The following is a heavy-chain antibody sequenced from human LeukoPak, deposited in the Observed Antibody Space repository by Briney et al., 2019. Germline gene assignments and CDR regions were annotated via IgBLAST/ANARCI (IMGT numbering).Heavy chain of an antibody. V-gene: IGHV1-69*05. CDR2: IIPIFGTA. D-gene: IGHD1-26*01. CDR3: AGVVGATLNYYYYYYMDV. J-gene: IGHJ6*03. CDR1: GGTFSSYA. Sequence: GTSVKVSCKASGGTFSSYAISWVRQAPGQGLEWMGGIIPIFGTANYAQKFQGRVTITTDESTSTAYMELSSLRSEDTAVYYCAGVVGATLNYYYYYYMDVWGKGTTVTVSS.